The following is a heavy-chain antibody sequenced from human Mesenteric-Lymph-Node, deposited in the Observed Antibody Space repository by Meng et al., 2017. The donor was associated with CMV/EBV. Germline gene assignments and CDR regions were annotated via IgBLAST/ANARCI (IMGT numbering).Heavy chain of an antibody. CDR1: GFTFSSYW. J-gene: IGHJ4*02. D-gene: IGHD3-10*01. CDR3: AKGDYYGSGTYYNYFQY. CDR2: IKQDGSEK. V-gene: IGHV3-7*01. Sequence: GGSLRLSCAASGFTFSSYWMSWVRQAPGKGLEWVANIKQDGSEKYYVDSVKGRFTISRDNAKNSLYLQMNSLRVEDTAIYYCAKGDYYGSGTYYNYFQYWGQGTLVTVSS.